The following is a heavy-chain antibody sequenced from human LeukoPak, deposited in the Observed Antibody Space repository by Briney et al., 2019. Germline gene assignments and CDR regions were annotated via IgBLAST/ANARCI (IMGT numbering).Heavy chain of an antibody. Sequence: ASVKVSCKVSGGTFSGQAVSWVRQAPGQGLEWMGWINPNSGGTNYAQKFQGRVTMTRNTSISTAYMELSSLRSEDTAVYYCAREVTNSFYYYGMDVWGQGTTVTVSS. J-gene: IGHJ6*02. CDR3: AREVTNSFYYYGMDV. CDR2: INPNSGGT. D-gene: IGHD4-11*01. CDR1: GGTFSGQA. V-gene: IGHV1-8*02.